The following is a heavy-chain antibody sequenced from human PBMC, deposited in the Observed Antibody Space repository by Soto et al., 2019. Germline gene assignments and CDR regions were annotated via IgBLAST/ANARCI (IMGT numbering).Heavy chain of an antibody. D-gene: IGHD5-18*01. V-gene: IGHV3-30*18. Sequence: GGSLRLSCVASGFTFSNFGMHWVRQAPGQGLEWVALISDDVSIQYYADSVKGRFTISRDNSKNSLYVQMNSLRAEDTAVYYCAKSRVTYYYYYGLDVWGQGTTVTVSS. CDR1: GFTFSNFG. CDR3: AKSRVTYYYYYGLDV. CDR2: ISDDVSIQ. J-gene: IGHJ6*02.